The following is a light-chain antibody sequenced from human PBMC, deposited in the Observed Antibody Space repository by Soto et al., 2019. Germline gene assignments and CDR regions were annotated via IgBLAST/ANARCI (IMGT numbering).Light chain of an antibody. Sequence: IQLTQSPSSLSASVGDRVNITCRASQVISKYLAWYQQKPGTAPKLLIYLASTLQGGVPSRFSGSGSGTDFSLTISSLQPEDVATYYCQYLNSFPLTFGGGTKVEIK. CDR1: QVISKY. CDR3: QYLNSFPLT. CDR2: LAS. J-gene: IGKJ4*01. V-gene: IGKV1-9*01.